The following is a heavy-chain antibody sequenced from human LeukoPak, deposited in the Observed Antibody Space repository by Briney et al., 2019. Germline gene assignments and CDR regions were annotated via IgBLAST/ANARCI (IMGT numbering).Heavy chain of an antibody. CDR2: MNPNSGNT. J-gene: IGHJ4*02. Sequence: ASVKVSCKASGHTFTNYNINWVRQATGQGLEWMGWMNPNSGNTGYAQKFQGRVTMTRNTSISTAYMELSTLRSEDTAVYYCARAASVATDEDWGQGTLVTVSS. CDR3: ARAASVATDED. CDR1: GHTFTNYN. D-gene: IGHD5-12*01. V-gene: IGHV1-8*01.